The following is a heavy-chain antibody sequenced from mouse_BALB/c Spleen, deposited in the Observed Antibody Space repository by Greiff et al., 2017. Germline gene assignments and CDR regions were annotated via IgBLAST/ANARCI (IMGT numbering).Heavy chain of an antibody. V-gene: IGHV5-17*02. CDR3: AKYYGYGGFAY. Sequence: EVHLVESGGGLVQPGGSRKLSCAASGFTFSSFGMHWVRQAPEKGLEWVAYISSGSSTIYYADTVKGRFTISRDNPKNTLFLQMTSLRSEDTAMYYCAKYYGYGGFAYWGQGTLVTVSA. CDR1: GFTFSSFG. J-gene: IGHJ3*01. D-gene: IGHD1-2*01. CDR2: ISSGSSTI.